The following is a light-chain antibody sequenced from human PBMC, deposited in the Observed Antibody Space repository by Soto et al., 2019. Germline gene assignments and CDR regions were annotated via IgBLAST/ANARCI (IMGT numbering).Light chain of an antibody. J-gene: IGKJ1*01. CDR2: KAS. V-gene: IGKV1-5*03. CDR3: QQYNTDWT. Sequence: IQMTQSPSTLPASVGDRVTITCRASQSISSWLAWYQQKPGKAPKVLIYKASTLESGVPSRFSGTGSGTEFTVSISSLQPDYFSPCYCQQYNTDWTFGQGTKVEIK. CDR1: QSISSW.